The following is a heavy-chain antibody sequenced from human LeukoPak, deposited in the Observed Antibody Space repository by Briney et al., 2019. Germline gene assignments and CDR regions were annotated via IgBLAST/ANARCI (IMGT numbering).Heavy chain of an antibody. D-gene: IGHD5-18*01. J-gene: IGHJ4*02. CDR1: GYTFTSYY. V-gene: IGHV1-46*01. Sequence: ASVKVSCKASGYTFTSYYMHWVRQAPGQGLEWMGWINPNSGGTNYAQKFQGRVTMTRDTSTSTVYMELSSLRSEDTAVYYCATYPGGYSYGQPFDYWGQGTLVTVSS. CDR3: ATYPGGYSYGQPFDY. CDR2: INPNSGGT.